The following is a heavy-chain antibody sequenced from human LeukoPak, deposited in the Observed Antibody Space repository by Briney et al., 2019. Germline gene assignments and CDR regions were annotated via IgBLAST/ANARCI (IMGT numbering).Heavy chain of an antibody. J-gene: IGHJ4*02. CDR1: GFTFSSYA. CDR3: ARDQPSDTAMAACDY. V-gene: IGHV3-30*04. CDR2: ISYDGSNK. Sequence: PGGSLRLSCAASGFTFSSYAMHWVRQAPGKGLEWVAVISYDGSNKYYADSVKGRFTISRDNSKNTLYLQMNSLRAEDTAVYYCARDQPSDTAMAACDYWGQGTLVTVSS. D-gene: IGHD5-18*01.